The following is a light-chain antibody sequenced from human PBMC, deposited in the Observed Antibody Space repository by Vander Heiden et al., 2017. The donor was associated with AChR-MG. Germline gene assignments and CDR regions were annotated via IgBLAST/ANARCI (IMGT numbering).Light chain of an antibody. V-gene: IGLV2-23*02. J-gene: IGLJ2*01. CDR1: SRDVGSYNL. CDR3: CSYAGSSTFVV. Sequence: QSALTPPASVSGSPGQSITISCTGTSRDVGSYNLVSWYQQYPGKAPKLVIYEVNKRPSGVSNRFSGSKSGNTASLTISGLQAEDEAEYYCCSYAGSSTFVVFGGGTKLTFL. CDR2: EVN.